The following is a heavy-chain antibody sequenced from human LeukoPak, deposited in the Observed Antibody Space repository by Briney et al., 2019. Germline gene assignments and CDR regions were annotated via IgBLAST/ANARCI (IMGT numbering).Heavy chain of an antibody. CDR3: SRRPSVLRYFVWLRYYMDV. CDR1: GGSLSGYD. CDR2: INQSGST. D-gene: IGHD3-9*01. V-gene: IGHV4-34*01. Sequence: SETLSLTCSVYGGSLSGYDWSWIRQPPGKGLEWRGEINQSGSTNYNPSLKRRVPISVDTSKNHFSLKLRSVTAADTAVYYCSRRPSVLRYFVWLRYYMDVWGKGTTVTVSS. J-gene: IGHJ6*03.